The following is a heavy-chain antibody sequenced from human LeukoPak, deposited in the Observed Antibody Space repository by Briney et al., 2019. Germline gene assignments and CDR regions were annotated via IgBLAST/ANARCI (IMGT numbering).Heavy chain of an antibody. CDR3: ARGDYDSSGNFDY. V-gene: IGHV4-59*01. J-gene: IGHJ4*02. CDR1: GGSISSYY. CDR2: IYYSGST. D-gene: IGHD3-22*01. Sequence: PSETLSLTCTVSGGSISSYYWSWIRQPPGKGLEWIGYIYYSGSTNYNPSLKSRVTISVDTSKNQFSLKLSSVTAADTAVYYCARGDYDSSGNFDYWGQGTLVTVSS.